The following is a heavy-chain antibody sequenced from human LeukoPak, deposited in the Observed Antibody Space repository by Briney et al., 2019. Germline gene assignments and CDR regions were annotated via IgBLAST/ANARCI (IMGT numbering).Heavy chain of an antibody. CDR2: IRYDGRNK. D-gene: IGHD3-3*01. V-gene: IGHV3-30*02. CDR3: ARTYYDFWSGPYAFDI. Sequence: GGSLRLSCAASGFTFSSYGMHWVRQAPGKGLEWVAFIRYDGRNKYYADSVKGRFTISRDNSKNTLYLQMNSLRAEDTAMYYCARTYYDFWSGPYAFDIWGQGTMVTVSS. J-gene: IGHJ3*02. CDR1: GFTFSSYG.